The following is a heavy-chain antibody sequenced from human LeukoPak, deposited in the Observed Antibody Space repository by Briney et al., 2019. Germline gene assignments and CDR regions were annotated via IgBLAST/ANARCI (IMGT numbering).Heavy chain of an antibody. CDR1: GFTFSSYS. J-gene: IGHJ5*01. CDR2: ISSSSSYI. CDR3: ATLGYCSSTSCYVGVHS. Sequence: GGSLRLSCAASGFTFSSYSMNWVRQAPGKGLEWVSSISSSSSYIYYADSVKGRFTISRDNAKNSLYLQMNSLRAEDTAVYYCATLGYCSSTSCYVGVHSRGQGTLVTVSS. D-gene: IGHD2-2*01. V-gene: IGHV3-21*01.